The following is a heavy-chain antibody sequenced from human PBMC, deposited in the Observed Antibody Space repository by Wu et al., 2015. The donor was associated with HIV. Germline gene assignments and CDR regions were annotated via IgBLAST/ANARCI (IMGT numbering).Heavy chain of an antibody. Sequence: QVQLVQSGAEVKKPGASVKVSCKASGYTFSTYGISWMRQAPGQGLEWMGWISAYSGNTDNAQNLQGRVTMTTDTSTSTAYLQLRSLRSDDTALYYCAREEYSGSSSRFDYWGQGTLVTVSS. CDR3: AREEYSGSSSRFDY. V-gene: IGHV1-18*01. D-gene: IGHD1-26*01. CDR2: ISAYSGNT. J-gene: IGHJ4*02. CDR1: GYTFSTYG.